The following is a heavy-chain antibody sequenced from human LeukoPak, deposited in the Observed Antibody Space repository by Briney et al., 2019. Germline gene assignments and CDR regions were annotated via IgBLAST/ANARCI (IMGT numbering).Heavy chain of an antibody. Sequence: GESLKISCKGSGYRFTSYWTGWVRQMPGKGLEWMGIIYPGDSDTRYSPSFRGQVTISADKSISTAYLQWSSLQASDTAMYYCAKTGGRQSTDAFDIWGQGTMVTVSS. CDR1: GYRFTSYW. V-gene: IGHV5-51*01. CDR3: AKTGGRQSTDAFDI. CDR2: IYPGDSDT. D-gene: IGHD2-2*01. J-gene: IGHJ3*02.